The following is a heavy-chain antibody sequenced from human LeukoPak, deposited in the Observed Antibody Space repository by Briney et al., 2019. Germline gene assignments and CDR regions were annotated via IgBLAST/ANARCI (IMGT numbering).Heavy chain of an antibody. CDR1: GFTFSSYN. V-gene: IGHV4-4*02. CDR3: TRENGACSPFGF. CDR2: ISLSVLT. J-gene: IGHJ4*02. Sequence: GSLRLSCAASGFTFSSYNMDWVRQAPGKGLEWIGEISLSVLTNYNSSLSSRVTISLNRAKNHLSLNLRSVTVADTAIYYCTRENGACSPFGFWGQGTVVTVSS. D-gene: IGHD2-8*01.